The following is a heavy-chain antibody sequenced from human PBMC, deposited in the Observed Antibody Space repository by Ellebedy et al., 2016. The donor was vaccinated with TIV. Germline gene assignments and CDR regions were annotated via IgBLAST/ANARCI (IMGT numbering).Heavy chain of an antibody. D-gene: IGHD4-17*01. CDR1: GFTFSSYG. CDR3: AREEDYAESCDF. Sequence: GESLKISCAASGFTFSSYGMHWVRQAPGKGLEWVAFIWYDGSKTYYADSVKGRFTISRDIYKNTLFLQMNSLRAEDTAVYYCAREEDYAESCDFWGQGTLVTVSS. CDR2: IWYDGSKT. V-gene: IGHV3-33*01. J-gene: IGHJ4*02.